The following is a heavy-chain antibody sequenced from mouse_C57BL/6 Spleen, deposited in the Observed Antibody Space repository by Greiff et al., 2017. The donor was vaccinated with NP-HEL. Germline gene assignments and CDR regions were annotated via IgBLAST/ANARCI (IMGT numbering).Heavy chain of an antibody. CDR1: GFTFSSYA. CDR3: ARAPITTVVDYYAMDY. CDR2: ISDGGSYT. V-gene: IGHV5-4*01. J-gene: IGHJ4*01. D-gene: IGHD1-1*01. Sequence: EVQVVESGGGLVKPGGSLKLSCAASGFTFSSYAMSWVRQTPEKRLEWVATISDGGSYTYYPDNVKGRFTISRDNAKNNLYLQMSHLKSEGTAMYYFARAPITTVVDYYAMDYWGQGPSVTVSS.